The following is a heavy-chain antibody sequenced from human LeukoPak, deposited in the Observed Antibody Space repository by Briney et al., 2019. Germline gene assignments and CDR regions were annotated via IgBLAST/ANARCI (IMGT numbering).Heavy chain of an antibody. D-gene: IGHD5-24*01. J-gene: IGHJ4*02. Sequence: GGSLRLSCAASGFPFSSYSMTWVRQAPGKGLEWVANIKPDGTTKFYVDSVKGRFTISRDNALNSLYLQMNSLRAEDTAIYYCTRVGYIDEGIDYWGQGTLVTVSS. CDR2: IKPDGTTK. CDR1: GFPFSSYS. CDR3: TRVGYIDEGIDY. V-gene: IGHV3-7*04.